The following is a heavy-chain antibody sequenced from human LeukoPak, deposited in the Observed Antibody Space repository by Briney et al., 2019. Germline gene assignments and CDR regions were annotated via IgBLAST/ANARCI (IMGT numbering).Heavy chain of an antibody. V-gene: IGHV3-30*18. J-gene: IGHJ4*02. CDR1: GFTFISYG. D-gene: IGHD6-19*01. Sequence: PGRSLRLSCAASGFTFISYGMHWVRQAPGKGLEWVAVISYDGSNKYYADSVKGRFTISRDNSKNTLYLQMNSLRAEDTAVYYCAKDLAVAGTQWGQGTLVTVSS. CDR2: ISYDGSNK. CDR3: AKDLAVAGTQ.